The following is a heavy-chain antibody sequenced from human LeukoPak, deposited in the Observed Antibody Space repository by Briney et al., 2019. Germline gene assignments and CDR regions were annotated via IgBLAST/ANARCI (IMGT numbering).Heavy chain of an antibody. V-gene: IGHV3-48*03. CDR3: AKAPAAGTSMDV. CDR2: ISSSGSTI. D-gene: IGHD6-13*01. CDR1: GFTFSSYE. J-gene: IGHJ6*03. Sequence: GGSLRLSCAASGFTFSSYEMNWVRQAPGKGLEWVSYISSSGSTIYYADSVKGRFTISRDNSKNSLYLQMNSLRAEDTALYYCAKAPAAGTSMDVWGKGTTVTVSS.